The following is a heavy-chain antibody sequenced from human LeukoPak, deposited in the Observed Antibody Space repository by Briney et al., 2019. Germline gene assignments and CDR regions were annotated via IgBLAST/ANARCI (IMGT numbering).Heavy chain of an antibody. D-gene: IGHD3-22*01. CDR2: ISAYNGNT. V-gene: IGHV1-18*01. CDR3: ARGEGYYDSSGYLF. CDR1: GYTFTSYG. Sequence: VASVKVSCKASGYTFTSYGISWVRQAPGQGLEWMGWISAYNGNTNYAQKLQGRVTMTTDTSTSTAYMELRSLSSDDTAVYYCARGEGYYDSSGYLFWGQGTLVTVSP. J-gene: IGHJ4*02.